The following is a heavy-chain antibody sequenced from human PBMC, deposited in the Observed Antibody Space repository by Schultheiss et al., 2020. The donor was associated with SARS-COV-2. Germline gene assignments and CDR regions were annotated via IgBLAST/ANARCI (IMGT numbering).Heavy chain of an antibody. D-gene: IGHD5-18*01. J-gene: IGHJ4*02. CDR3: AKGRGDTAMVLVG. CDR1: GFTFSSYW. Sequence: GGSLRLSCAASGFTFSSYWMSWVRQAPGKGLEWVSAISGSGGSTYYADSVKGRFTISRDNSKNTLYLEMNSLRAEDTAVYYCAKGRGDTAMVLVGWGQGTLVTVSS. V-gene: IGHV3-23*01. CDR2: ISGSGGST.